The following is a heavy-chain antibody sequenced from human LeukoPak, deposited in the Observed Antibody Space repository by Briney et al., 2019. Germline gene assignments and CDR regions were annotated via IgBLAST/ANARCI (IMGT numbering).Heavy chain of an antibody. CDR2: ISGSGGST. CDR3: AKGGYYYDSSGYFSNQYYFDY. CDR1: GFTFSSYI. D-gene: IGHD3-22*01. Sequence: GGSLRLSCAASGFTFSSYIINWVRQAPGKGLEWVSAISGSGGSTYYAASVKGRFTISRENSKNTLYLQMNSLRAEDTAVYYCAKGGYYYDSSGYFSNQYYFDYWGQGTLVTVSS. J-gene: IGHJ4*02. V-gene: IGHV3-23*01.